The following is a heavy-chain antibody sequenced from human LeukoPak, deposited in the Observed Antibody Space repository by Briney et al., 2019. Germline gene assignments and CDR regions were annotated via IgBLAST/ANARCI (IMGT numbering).Heavy chain of an antibody. V-gene: IGHV1-18*01. CDR3: ARDSYSIVDTAMKYFDY. J-gene: IGHJ4*02. CDR1: GYTFTSYD. D-gene: IGHD5-18*01. CDR2: ISAYNANT. Sequence: GASVKVSCKASGYTFTSYDINWVRQATGQGLEWMGWISAYNANTKYAQKLQGRVTMTTDTSTSTAYMELRSLRSDDTAVYYCARDSYSIVDTAMKYFDYWGQGTLVTVSS.